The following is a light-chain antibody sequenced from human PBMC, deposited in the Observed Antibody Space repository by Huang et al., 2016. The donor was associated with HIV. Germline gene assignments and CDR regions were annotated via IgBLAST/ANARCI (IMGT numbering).Light chain of an antibody. CDR1: QSVTIKY. J-gene: IGKJ3*01. CDR3: QQYDESPFN. CDR2: GAS. V-gene: IGKV3-20*01. Sequence: EIVLTQSPGTLSLSPGESATLSCRASQSVTIKYLAWYQQKPGQSPRPLIDGASSRATGIPDRFSGRGSGTDFTLTISRLEPEDFAGYYCQQYDESPFNFGPGTKVDIK.